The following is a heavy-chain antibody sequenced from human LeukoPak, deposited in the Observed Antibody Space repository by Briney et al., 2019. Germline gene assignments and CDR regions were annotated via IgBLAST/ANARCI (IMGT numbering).Heavy chain of an antibody. Sequence: ASVKVSCKASGGTFSSYAISWVRQAPGQGLEWMGRIIPILGIANYAQKFQGRVTVTADKSTSTAYMELSSLRSEDTAVYYCAREIAAAGRVYWGQGTLVTVSS. CDR3: AREIAAAGRVY. D-gene: IGHD6-13*01. J-gene: IGHJ4*02. V-gene: IGHV1-69*04. CDR2: IIPILGIA. CDR1: GGTFSSYA.